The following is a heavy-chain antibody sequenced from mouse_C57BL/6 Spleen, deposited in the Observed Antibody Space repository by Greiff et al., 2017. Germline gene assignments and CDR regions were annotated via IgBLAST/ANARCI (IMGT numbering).Heavy chain of an antibody. CDR3: ARDYYGSSYGYFDD. J-gene: IGHJ2*01. Sequence: QVQLQQPGAELVKPGASVKLSCKASGYTFTSYWMHWVKQRPGRGLEWIGRIDPNSGGTKYNEKFKSKATLTVDKHSSTAYMQLSSLASEDSEVYYCARDYYGSSYGYFDDWGQGTTLTVYS. CDR2: IDPNSGGT. D-gene: IGHD1-1*01. CDR1: GYTFTSYW. V-gene: IGHV1-72*01.